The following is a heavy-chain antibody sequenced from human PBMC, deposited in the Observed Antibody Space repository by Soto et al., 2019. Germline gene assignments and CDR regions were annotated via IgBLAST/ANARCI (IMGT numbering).Heavy chain of an antibody. Sequence: VGSLRLSCAASGFTFSNAWMSWVRQAPGKGLEWVGRIKSKTDGGTTDYAAPVKGRFTISRDDSKNTLYLQMNSLKTEDTAVYYCTTNDIAAAGRYWGQGALVTVSS. CDR3: TTNDIAAAGRY. V-gene: IGHV3-15*01. CDR2: IKSKTDGGTT. CDR1: GFTFSNAW. D-gene: IGHD6-13*01. J-gene: IGHJ4*02.